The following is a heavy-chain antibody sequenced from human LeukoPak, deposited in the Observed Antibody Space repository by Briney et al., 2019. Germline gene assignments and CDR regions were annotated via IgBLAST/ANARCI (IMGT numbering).Heavy chain of an antibody. Sequence: GASVKVSCKASGGTFSSYAISWVRQAPGQGLEWMGRIIPIFGTANYAQKLQGRVTMTTDTSTSTAYMELRSLRSDDTAVYYCARGVPAALRLARWFDPWGQGTLVTVSS. V-gene: IGHV1-69*05. CDR2: IIPIFGTA. D-gene: IGHD2-2*02. CDR1: GGTFSSYA. J-gene: IGHJ5*02. CDR3: ARGVPAALRLARWFDP.